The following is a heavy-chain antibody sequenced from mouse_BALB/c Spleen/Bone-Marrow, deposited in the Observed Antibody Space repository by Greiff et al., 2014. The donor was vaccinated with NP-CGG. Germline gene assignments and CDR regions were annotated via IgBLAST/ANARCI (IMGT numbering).Heavy chain of an antibody. V-gene: IGHV1-18*01. J-gene: IGHJ2*01. D-gene: IGHD2-14*01. CDR1: GYSFTAYT. Sequence: VQLKQSGPELVKPGASMKISCKASGYSFTAYTMNWVKQSHGENLEWIGLINPYNGGTSYNQKFKGKATLTVDKSSSTAYMELLSLTSEDSAVYYCARSDYRYDYFGYWGQGTTLTVSS. CDR3: ARSDYRYDYFGY. CDR2: INPYNGGT.